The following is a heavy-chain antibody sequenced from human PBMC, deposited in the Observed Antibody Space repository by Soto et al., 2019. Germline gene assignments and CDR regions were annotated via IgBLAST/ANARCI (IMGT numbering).Heavy chain of an antibody. CDR2: ISYDGSNK. V-gene: IGHV3-30-3*01. Sequence: QVQLVESGGGVVQPGRSLRLSCAASGFTFSSYAMHWVRQAPGKGLEWVAVISYDGSNKYYADSVKGRFTISRDNSKNTLDLQMNSLRAEDTAVYYCARPLWRDDYNWGYFDLWCRGTLVTVSS. CDR1: GFTFSSYA. J-gene: IGHJ2*01. D-gene: IGHD4-4*01. CDR3: ARPLWRDDYNWGYFDL.